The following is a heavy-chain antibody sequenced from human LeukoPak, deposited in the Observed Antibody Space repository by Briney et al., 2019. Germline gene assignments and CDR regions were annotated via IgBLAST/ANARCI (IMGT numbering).Heavy chain of an antibody. D-gene: IGHD3-10*01. V-gene: IGHV3-30*18. CDR2: ISYDGINK. CDR3: AKDLGYESVRGAPLDY. J-gene: IGHJ4*02. CDR1: GFTFSSYG. Sequence: PGRSLRLSCAASGFTFSSYGKHWVRQAPGKGLEWVAVISYDGINKYYEDSVKGRFTISRDNSKNTLYLQMSSLRDEDTAVFYCAKDLGYESVRGAPLDYWGQGTRVTVSS.